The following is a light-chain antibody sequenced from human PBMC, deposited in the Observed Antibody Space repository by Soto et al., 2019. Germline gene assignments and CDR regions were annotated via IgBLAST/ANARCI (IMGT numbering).Light chain of an antibody. CDR1: QSVSSY. V-gene: IGKV3-11*01. CDR2: DAS. CDR3: QHHGGSPPIMYT. J-gene: IGKJ2*01. Sequence: EIVLTQSPATLSLSPGERATLSCRASQSVSSYLAWYQQKPGQAPRLLIYDASNRATGIPARFSGSGSGTDFTLTISSLEPEDFAVYYCQHHGGSPPIMYTFGQGTKLQIK.